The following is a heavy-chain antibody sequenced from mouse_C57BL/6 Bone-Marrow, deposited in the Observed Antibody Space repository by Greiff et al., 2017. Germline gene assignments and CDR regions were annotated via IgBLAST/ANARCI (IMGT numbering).Heavy chain of an antibody. CDR2: IDPETGGT. CDR3: TRYGGTGDYYAMDY. CDR1: GYTFTDYE. J-gene: IGHJ4*01. D-gene: IGHD1-1*02. Sequence: QVHVKQSGAELVRPGASVTLSCKASGYTFTDYEMHWVKQTPVHGLEWIGAIDPETGGTAYNQKFKGKAILTADKSSSTAYMELRSLTSEDSAVYYCTRYGGTGDYYAMDYWGQGTSVTVSS. V-gene: IGHV1-15*01.